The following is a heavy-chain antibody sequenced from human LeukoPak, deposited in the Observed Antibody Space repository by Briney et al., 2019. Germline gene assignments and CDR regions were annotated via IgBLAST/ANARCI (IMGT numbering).Heavy chain of an antibody. CDR1: GFTFSSYS. D-gene: IGHD2-21*02. J-gene: IGHJ6*03. Sequence: GGSLRLSCASSGFTFSSYSMHWVRQAPGKGLEWVVFILYDGSNKYYADSVKGRFTISRDNAKNSLYLQKNSLRAEDTAVYYCARWGQVVVTATSMGYYYYMDVWGKGTTVTVSS. V-gene: IGHV3-30*02. CDR2: ILYDGSNK. CDR3: ARWGQVVVTATSMGYYYYMDV.